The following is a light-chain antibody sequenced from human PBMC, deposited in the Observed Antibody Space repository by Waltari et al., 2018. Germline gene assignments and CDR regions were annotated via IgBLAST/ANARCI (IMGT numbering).Light chain of an antibody. J-gene: IGKJ1*01. CDR2: GAS. Sequence: EIVLTQSPGNLSLSLGERATLPCRASQSVSRALTWYQQKPGQAPRLLIYGASTRATGIPDRFSGSGSGTDFSLTISRLEPDDFAVYYCQHYLRLPVTFGQGTTVEI. V-gene: IGKV3-20*01. CDR1: QSVSRA. CDR3: QHYLRLPVT.